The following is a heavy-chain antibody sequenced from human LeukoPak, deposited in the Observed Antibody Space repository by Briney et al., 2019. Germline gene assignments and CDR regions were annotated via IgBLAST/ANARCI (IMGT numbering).Heavy chain of an antibody. CDR1: GFTVTSTY. D-gene: IGHD1-7*01. Sequence: PGGSLRLSCAASGFTVTSTYMSWVRQAPGKGLEWVSVSYSGGSPYYADSVKGRFTISRDSSKNTVYLQMNSLRAEDTAVYHCARGGPFTGTISTPRASDYWGQGILVTVSS. J-gene: IGHJ4*02. CDR3: ARGGPFTGTISTPRASDY. CDR2: SYSGGSP. V-gene: IGHV3-66*01.